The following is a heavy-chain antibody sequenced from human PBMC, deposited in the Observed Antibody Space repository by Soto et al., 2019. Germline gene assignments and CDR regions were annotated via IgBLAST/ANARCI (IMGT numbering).Heavy chain of an antibody. CDR2: INPSGGST. Sequence: QVQLVQSGAEVKKPGASVKVSCKASGYTFTSYYMHWVRQAPGQGLEWMGIINPSGGSTSYAQKFQGRVTMTRDTAKSTVYMELSSLRSEDTAVYYCARDNPQRDAFDIWGQGTMVTVSS. CDR1: GYTFTSYY. CDR3: ARDNPQRDAFDI. J-gene: IGHJ3*02. V-gene: IGHV1-46*03.